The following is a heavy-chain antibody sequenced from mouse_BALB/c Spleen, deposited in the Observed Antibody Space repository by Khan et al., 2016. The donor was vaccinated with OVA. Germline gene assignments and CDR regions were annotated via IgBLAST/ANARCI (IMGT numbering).Heavy chain of an antibody. Sequence: DLVMPGAAVTLSCKASGYTFTSYWINWIKQRPGQGLEWIGRIAPGSGSTSHNDMFKGKATLTVEASSSTAYIQLSSRSSEDSAVYFWSRSSSYGSGLYAMDYWGQGTSVAVSS. CDR1: GYTFTSYW. J-gene: IGHJ4*01. D-gene: IGHD1-1*01. V-gene: IGHV1S41*01. CDR3: SRSSSYGSGLYAMDY. CDR2: IAPGSGST.